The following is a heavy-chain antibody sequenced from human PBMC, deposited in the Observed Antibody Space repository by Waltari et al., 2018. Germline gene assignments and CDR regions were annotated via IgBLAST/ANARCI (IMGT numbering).Heavy chain of an antibody. CDR1: GYSISSGYY. V-gene: IGHV4-38-2*01. Sequence: QVQLQESGPGLVKPSETLSLTCAVSGYSISSGYYRGWIRQPPGKGLEWIGSIYHSGSTYYNPSLKSRVTISVDTSKNQFSLKLSSVTAADTAVYYCASDEMATRGPFDYWGQGTLVTVSS. CDR3: ASDEMATRGPFDY. J-gene: IGHJ4*02. CDR2: IYHSGST. D-gene: IGHD5-12*01.